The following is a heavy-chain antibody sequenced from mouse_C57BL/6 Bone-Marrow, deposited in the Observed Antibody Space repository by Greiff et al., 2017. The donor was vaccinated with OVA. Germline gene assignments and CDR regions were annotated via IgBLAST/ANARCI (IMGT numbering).Heavy chain of an antibody. CDR1: GYSITSGYY. CDR2: ISYDGSN. Sequence: EVKLVESGPGLVKPSQSLSLTCSVTGYSITSGYYWNWIRQFPGNKLEWMGYISYDGSNNYNPSLKNRISITRDTSKNQFFLKLNSVTTEDTATYCCARDLVSFYAMDYWGQGTSVTVSS. J-gene: IGHJ4*01. CDR3: ARDLVSFYAMDY. V-gene: IGHV3-6*01.